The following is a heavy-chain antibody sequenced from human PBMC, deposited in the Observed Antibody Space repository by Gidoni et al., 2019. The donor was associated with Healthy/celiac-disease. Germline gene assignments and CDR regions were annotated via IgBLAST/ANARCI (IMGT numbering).Heavy chain of an antibody. J-gene: IGHJ4*02. V-gene: IGHV3-30-3*01. Sequence: QVQLVESGGGVVQPGRSMRLSCAASGFTFSRYAMQWVRPAPGKGLEWVAVISYDGSNQYYADSVKGRFTISRDNSKNTLYLQMNSLRAEDTAVYYCARDPTRNEYSYGHHSYYFDYWGQGTLVTVSS. D-gene: IGHD5-18*01. CDR3: ARDPTRNEYSYGHHSYYFDY. CDR2: ISYDGSNQ. CDR1: GFTFSRYA.